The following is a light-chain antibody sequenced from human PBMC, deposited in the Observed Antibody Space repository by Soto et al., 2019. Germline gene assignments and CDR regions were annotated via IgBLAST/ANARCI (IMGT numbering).Light chain of an antibody. CDR2: GAS. Sequence: EIVLTQSPGTLSLSPGERATLSCRASESVRVSYLAWYQQKPGQAPRLLIYGASSRATGIPDRFSGSGSGTDFTLTISRLEPEDFAVYYCQQYGSSPPTFGQGTKVDIK. V-gene: IGKV3-20*01. CDR1: ESVRVSY. CDR3: QQYGSSPPT. J-gene: IGKJ1*01.